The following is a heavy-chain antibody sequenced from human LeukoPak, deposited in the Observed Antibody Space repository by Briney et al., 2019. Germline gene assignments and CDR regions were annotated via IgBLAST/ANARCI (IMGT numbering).Heavy chain of an antibody. Sequence: SQTLSLTCAVSGGSISSGGYSWSWIRQPPGKGLEWIGYIYHSGSTYYNPSLKSRVTISVDRSKNQFSLKLSSVTAADTAVYYCARGGGWSYFDYWGQGTLVTVSS. D-gene: IGHD3-3*01. CDR1: GGSISSGGYS. J-gene: IGHJ4*02. V-gene: IGHV4-30-2*01. CDR3: ARGGGWSYFDY. CDR2: IYHSGST.